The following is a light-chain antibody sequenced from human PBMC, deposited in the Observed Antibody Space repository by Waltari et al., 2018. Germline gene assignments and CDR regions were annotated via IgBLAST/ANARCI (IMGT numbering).Light chain of an antibody. CDR3: QSYDSSLTGSWV. J-gene: IGLJ3*02. Sequence: QSVLTQPPSVSGAPGQRVTISCTGSGSNIGAGFDVHWYQQLPGTAPKLLVYGNNSRPAGVPDRCSASKSGPSASLAITGLQAEDEADYYCQSYDSSLTGSWVFGGGTKLTVL. V-gene: IGLV1-40*01. CDR2: GNN. CDR1: GSNIGAGFD.